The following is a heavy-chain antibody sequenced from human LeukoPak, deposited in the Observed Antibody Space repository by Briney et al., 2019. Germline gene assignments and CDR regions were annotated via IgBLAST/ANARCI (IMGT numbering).Heavy chain of an antibody. V-gene: IGHV3-23*01. J-gene: IGHJ4*02. CDR1: GFTFSSYA. CDR2: ISGSGGST. D-gene: IGHD3-22*01. Sequence: GGSLRLSCAASGFTFSSYAMSWVRQAPGKGLEWVSAISGSGGSTYYADSVKGRFTISRDNSENTLYLQMNSLRAEDTAVYYCAKLTDSSGYSLDYWGQGTLVTVSS. CDR3: AKLTDSSGYSLDY.